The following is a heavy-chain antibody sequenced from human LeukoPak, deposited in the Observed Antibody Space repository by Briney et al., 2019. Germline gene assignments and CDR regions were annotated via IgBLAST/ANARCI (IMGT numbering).Heavy chain of an antibody. Sequence: GGSLRLSCAASGFTFSDHYMDWVRQAPGKGLEWVGRTRNKANSYTTEYAASVKGRFTISRDDSKNSLYLQMNSLKTEDTAVYYCASLRSGQLVSGSYYTFDXWGQGTLVTVS. CDR2: TRNKANSYTT. D-gene: IGHD1-26*01. CDR1: GFTFSDHY. J-gene: IGHJ4*02. CDR3: ASLRSGQLVSGSYYTFDX. V-gene: IGHV3-72*01.